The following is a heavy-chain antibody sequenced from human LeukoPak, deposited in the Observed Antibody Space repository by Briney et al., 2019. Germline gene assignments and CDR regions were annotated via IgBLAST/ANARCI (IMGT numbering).Heavy chain of an antibody. Sequence: PGGSLRLSCAASGFTFSSYAMHWVRQAPGKGLEWVAVISYDGSNKYYADSVKGRFTISRDNSKNTLYPQMNSLRAEDTAVYYCARVGDYLPLLLYYYYGMDVWGQGTTVTVSS. V-gene: IGHV3-30-3*01. D-gene: IGHD4-17*01. CDR3: ARVGDYLPLLLYYYYGMDV. CDR1: GFTFSSYA. J-gene: IGHJ6*02. CDR2: ISYDGSNK.